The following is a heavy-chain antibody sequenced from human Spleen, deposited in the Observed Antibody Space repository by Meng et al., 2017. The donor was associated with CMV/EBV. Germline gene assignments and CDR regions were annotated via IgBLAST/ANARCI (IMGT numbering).Heavy chain of an antibody. V-gene: IGHV3-53*01. CDR2: IYSGDSP. J-gene: IGHJ4*02. CDR3: SYRHYFDY. Sequence: GGSLRLSCAASGLTVSSNYMSWVRQAPGKGLEWVSVIYSGDSPYYADSVKGRFTISRDNSKNTLYLQMNYVRAEDTAVYFCSYRHYFDYWGQGTLVTVSS. D-gene: IGHD3-16*02. CDR1: GLTVSSNY.